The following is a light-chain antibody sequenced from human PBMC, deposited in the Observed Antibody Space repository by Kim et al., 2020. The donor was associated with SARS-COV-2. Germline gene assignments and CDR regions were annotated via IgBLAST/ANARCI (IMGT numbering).Light chain of an antibody. V-gene: IGKV3-20*01. J-gene: IGKJ3*01. CDR1: QSVSSIY. Sequence: SPGERATLSCRASQSVSSIYLAWYQQKPGQPPRLLMYATSSRATGIPDRFSGSGSGTDFTLTTSRLEPEDFAVYYCQHYGSSPRTFGPGTKVDIK. CDR2: ATS. CDR3: QHYGSSPRT.